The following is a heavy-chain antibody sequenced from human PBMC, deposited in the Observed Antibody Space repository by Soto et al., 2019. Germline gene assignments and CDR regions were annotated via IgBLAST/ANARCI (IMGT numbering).Heavy chain of an antibody. J-gene: IGHJ3*02. CDR1: GYTLTELS. CDR3: ATGAPGGSYYGYAFDI. Sequence: ASVKVSCKVSGYTLTELSMHWVRQAPGKGLEWMGGFDPEDGETIYAQKFQGRVTMTEDTSTDTAYMELSSLRSEDTAVYYWATGAPGGSYYGYAFDIWGQGTMVTVSS. D-gene: IGHD1-26*01. V-gene: IGHV1-24*01. CDR2: FDPEDGET.